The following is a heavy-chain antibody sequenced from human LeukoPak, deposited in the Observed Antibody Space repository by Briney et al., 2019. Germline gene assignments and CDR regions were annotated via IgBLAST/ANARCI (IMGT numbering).Heavy chain of an antibody. CDR2: INPNSGGT. D-gene: IGHD6-25*01. CDR1: GYTFTSYD. V-gene: IGHV1-2*02. J-gene: IGHJ4*02. Sequence: ASVKVSRKASGYTFTSYDINWVRQAPGQGLEWMGWINPNSGGTNYAQKFQGRVTMTRDTSISTAYMELSRLRSDDTAVYYCARDLDSGGFVVDYWGQGTLVTVSS. CDR3: ARDLDSGGFVVDY.